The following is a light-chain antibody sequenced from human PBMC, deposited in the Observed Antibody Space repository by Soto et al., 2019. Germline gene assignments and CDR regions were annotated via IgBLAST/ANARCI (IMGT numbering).Light chain of an antibody. J-gene: IGKJ1*01. V-gene: IGKV3-15*01. Sequence: EIVMTQSPVTLSVSPGERATLSCRASQSVNSNLAWYQQKPGQVPRLLIYGASTRATGIPARFSGSGSGTEFTLIIRSLQSEDFAVYYCQQYNNWLWTFGQGTKVEIK. CDR2: GAS. CDR1: QSVNSN. CDR3: QQYNNWLWT.